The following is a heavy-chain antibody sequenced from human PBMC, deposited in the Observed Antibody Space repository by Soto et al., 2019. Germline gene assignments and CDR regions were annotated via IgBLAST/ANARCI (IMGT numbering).Heavy chain of an antibody. D-gene: IGHD3-16*02. CDR3: ARLNDYVWGSYRPSTPLFDY. CDR2: IYYSGST. J-gene: IGHJ4*02. CDR1: GGSISSSSYY. V-gene: IGHV4-39*01. Sequence: PSETLSLTCIVSGGSISSSSYYWGWIRQPPGKGLEWIGSIYYSGSTYYNPSLKSRVTISVDTSKNQFSLKLSSVTAADTAVYYCARLNDYVWGSYRPSTPLFDYWGQGTLVTVSS.